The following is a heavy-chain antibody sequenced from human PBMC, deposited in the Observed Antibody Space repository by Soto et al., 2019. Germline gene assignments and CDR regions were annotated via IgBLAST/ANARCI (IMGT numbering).Heavy chain of an antibody. CDR2: ISGSGGST. J-gene: IGHJ6*02. CDR1: GFTFSNYA. D-gene: IGHD5-18*01. Sequence: GSLRLSCAASGFTFSNYAMSWVRQAPGKGLEWVSTISGSGGSTYYTESVKGRFTISRDNSRNTLYLQMNSLRAEDTAVYYCAKAGGYSYSYYFYYGMDVWGQGTTVTVSS. CDR3: AKAGGYSYSYYFYYGMDV. V-gene: IGHV3-23*01.